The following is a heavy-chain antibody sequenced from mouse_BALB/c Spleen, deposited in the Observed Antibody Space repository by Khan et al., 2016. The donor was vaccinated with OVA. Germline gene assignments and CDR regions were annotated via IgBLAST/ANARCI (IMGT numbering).Heavy chain of an antibody. Sequence: DLVKPGASVKLSCKASGYTFTSYWINWIKQRPGQGLEWIGRLAPGSSSSYYNEMFKGKATLTVDTSSSTAYIQLSSLSSEDSAVYFGARENYYGRSSYAMDYWGQGTSVTVAS. CDR3: ARENYYGRSSYAMDY. V-gene: IGHV1S41*01. CDR2: LAPGSSSS. D-gene: IGHD1-1*01. J-gene: IGHJ4*01. CDR1: GYTFTSYW.